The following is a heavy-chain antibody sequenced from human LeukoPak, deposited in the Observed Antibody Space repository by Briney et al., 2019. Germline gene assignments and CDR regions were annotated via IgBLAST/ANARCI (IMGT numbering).Heavy chain of an antibody. V-gene: IGHV3-30*18. CDR1: GFTFSNYG. Sequence: GRSLRLFCAASGFTFSNYGMLWVRQAPGKGLDWVAVVSYDGSDKHYADSVKGRFTISRDNSKNTLYLQLNSLRGDDTAVYYCANRFCTSSGCGVAYWGQGTLVTVSS. J-gene: IGHJ4*02. CDR2: VSYDGSDK. CDR3: ANRFCTSSGCGVAY. D-gene: IGHD2-2*01.